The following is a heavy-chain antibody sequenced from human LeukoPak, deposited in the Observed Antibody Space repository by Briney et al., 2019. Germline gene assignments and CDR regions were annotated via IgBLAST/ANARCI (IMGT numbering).Heavy chain of an antibody. CDR1: GGSISSYY. V-gene: IGHV4-59*01. J-gene: IGHJ4*02. CDR2: IYNSGST. CDR3: ARGRVAAGQDYFDN. Sequence: PSETLSLTCTVSGGSISSYYWSWIRQPPGKGLEWIGYIYNSGSTYYSPSLKSRVTMSVDTSKNQFSLNLSSVTAADTAVYHCARGRVAAGQDYFDNWGQGTLVTVSS. D-gene: IGHD2-15*01.